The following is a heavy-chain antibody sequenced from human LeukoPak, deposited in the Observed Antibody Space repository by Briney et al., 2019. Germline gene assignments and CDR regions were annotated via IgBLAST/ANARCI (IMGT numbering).Heavy chain of an antibody. D-gene: IGHD1-14*01. J-gene: IGHJ4*02. CDR1: GFTFSSYA. Sequence: GGSLRLSCAASGFTFSSYAMSWVRQAPGKGLEWVSAISGSGGSTYYADSVRGRFTISRDNSKNTLYLQMNSLRAEDTAVYYCAKDLQLGFRLSPNHSMRGYFDYWGQGTLVTVSS. V-gene: IGHV3-23*01. CDR2: ISGSGGST. CDR3: AKDLQLGFRLSPNHSMRGYFDY.